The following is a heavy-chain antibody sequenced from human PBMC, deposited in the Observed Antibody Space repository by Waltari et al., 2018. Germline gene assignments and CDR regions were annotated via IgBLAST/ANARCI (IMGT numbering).Heavy chain of an antibody. D-gene: IGHD3-22*01. CDR2: IWYDGSNK. Sequence: QVQLVESGGGVVQPGRSLRLSCAASGFTFSSYGMHWVRQAPGKGLEWVAVIWYDGSNKYYADSVKGRFTISRDNSKNTLYLQMNSLRAEDTAVYYCAKGGKVIVGYYYYYYMDVWGKGTTVTVSS. J-gene: IGHJ6*03. V-gene: IGHV3-33*06. CDR1: GFTFSSYG. CDR3: AKGGKVIVGYYYYYYMDV.